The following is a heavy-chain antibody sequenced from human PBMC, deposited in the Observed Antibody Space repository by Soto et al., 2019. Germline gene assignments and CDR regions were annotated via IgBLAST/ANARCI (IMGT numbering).Heavy chain of an antibody. V-gene: IGHV3-23*01. J-gene: IGHJ4*02. CDR3: AKDGLGSCTGGTCYGSDY. CDR1: GFTFSSYV. Sequence: EVQLLESGGNLVQPGGSLRLSCAASGFTFSSYVMSWVRQAPGKGLEWVSTISGSGASIYDADSVKGRFTISRDNSKNTVYLTMNSLRAEDTAVYYCAKDGLGSCTGGTCYGSDYWGQGTLVTVSS. D-gene: IGHD2-15*01. CDR2: ISGSGASI.